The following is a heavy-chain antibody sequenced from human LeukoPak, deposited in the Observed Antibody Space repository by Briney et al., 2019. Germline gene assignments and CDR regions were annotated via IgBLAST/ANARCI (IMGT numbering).Heavy chain of an antibody. D-gene: IGHD3-22*01. J-gene: IGHJ4*02. Sequence: GGSLRLSCAASGFTFSSYSMNWVRQAPGKGLEWVSSISSSSSSIYCAASVKGRFTISNDNAKNSLYLQMNSRRAEDTAVFYCARASSYYYDSSGFRSVPDYFDYWGQGTLVTVSS. CDR2: ISSSSSSI. V-gene: IGHV3-21*01. CDR3: ARASSYYYDSSGFRSVPDYFDY. CDR1: GFTFSSYS.